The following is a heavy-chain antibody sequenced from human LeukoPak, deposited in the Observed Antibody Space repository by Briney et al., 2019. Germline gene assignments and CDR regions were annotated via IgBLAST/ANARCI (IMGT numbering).Heavy chain of an antibody. D-gene: IGHD3-16*01. CDR3: ARDYVWGTFEPDF. CDR2: IKQDGSEK. J-gene: IGHJ4*02. CDR1: GFTFSSYW. Sequence: GGSLRLSCAVSGFTFSSYWMSWVRQAPGKGLEWVANIKQDGSEKYYVDSVKGRFTISRDNAKNSLYLQMNSLRAEDTALYYCARDYVWGTFEPDFWGQGTLVTVSS. V-gene: IGHV3-7*01.